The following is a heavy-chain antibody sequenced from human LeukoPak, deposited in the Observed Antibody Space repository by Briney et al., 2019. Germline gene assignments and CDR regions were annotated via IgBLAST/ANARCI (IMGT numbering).Heavy chain of an antibody. CDR2: MYYTGST. J-gene: IGHJ4*02. Sequence: SETLSLTCTVSSGTIISSSYYWGWIRQPPGKGLEYIASMYYTGSTYYNPSLKSRVTMSVDTSKNQFSLKLSSVTAADTAVYYCARRSGLVGDPARFDFWGQGALVTVSS. D-gene: IGHD3-16*01. CDR1: SGTIISSSYY. CDR3: ARRSGLVGDPARFDF. V-gene: IGHV4-39*01.